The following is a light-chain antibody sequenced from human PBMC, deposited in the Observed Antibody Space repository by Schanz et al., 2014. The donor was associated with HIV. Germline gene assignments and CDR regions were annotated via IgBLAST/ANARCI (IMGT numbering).Light chain of an antibody. J-gene: IGLJ1*01. CDR3: LSYDKSPSGPYV. CDR1: SSNIGSNT. V-gene: IGLV1-44*01. CDR2: NNN. Sequence: QSVLTQPPSASGTPGQRVTISCSGSSSNIGSNTVNWYQHLPGTAPKVLIYNNNQRPSGVPDRFSGSKSGTSVSLAITGLQAEDEADYYCLSYDKSPSGPYVFGTGTKLTVL.